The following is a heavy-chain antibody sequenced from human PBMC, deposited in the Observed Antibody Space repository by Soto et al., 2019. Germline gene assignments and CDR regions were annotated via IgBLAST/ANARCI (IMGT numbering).Heavy chain of an antibody. CDR3: ARGGRMATTTFDY. CDR1: GGSISSFY. D-gene: IGHD5-12*01. CDR2: ISYSVST. V-gene: IGHV4-59*01. J-gene: IGHJ4*02. Sequence: SETLSLTCTVSGGSISSFYWSWIRQPPGKGLEWIGYISYSVSTNYNPSLKSRVTISVDTSKDQFSLKLSSVTAADTAVYFCARGGRMATTTFDYWGQGTLVTVSS.